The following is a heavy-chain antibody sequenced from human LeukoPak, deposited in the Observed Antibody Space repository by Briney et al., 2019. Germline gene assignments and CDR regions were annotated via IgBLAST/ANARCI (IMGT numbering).Heavy chain of an antibody. CDR2: ISGSGGRST. Sequence: PGGSLRLSCAASGFTFSSYAMTWVRQAPGKGLEWVSAISGSGGRSTYYAASVKGRFTISRDNSKNTLYLQMSSLRAEDTAVYYCAKDKGIGGSYPFDYWGQGTLVTVSS. J-gene: IGHJ4*02. D-gene: IGHD1-26*01. V-gene: IGHV3-23*01. CDR3: AKDKGIGGSYPFDY. CDR1: GFTFSSYA.